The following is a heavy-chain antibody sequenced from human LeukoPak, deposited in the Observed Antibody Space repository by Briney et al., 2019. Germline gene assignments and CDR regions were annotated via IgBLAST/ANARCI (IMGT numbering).Heavy chain of an antibody. CDR2: INAGNGHT. Sequence: ASVKVSCKASGGTFSSYAISWVRQAPGQRLEWMGWINAGNGHTRYSQRFQGRVTITRDTSASTVYMEVTSLRFEDTAVYYCARGIWSRTVSSYYFDCWGQGTLVTVSS. D-gene: IGHD3-3*01. J-gene: IGHJ4*02. CDR3: ARGIWSRTVSSYYFDC. V-gene: IGHV1-3*01. CDR1: GGTFSSYA.